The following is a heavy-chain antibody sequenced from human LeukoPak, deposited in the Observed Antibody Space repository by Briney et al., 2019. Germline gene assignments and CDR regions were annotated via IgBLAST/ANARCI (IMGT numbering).Heavy chain of an antibody. CDR2: ISGSGGST. J-gene: IGHJ4*02. CDR3: AKASRASLDY. V-gene: IGHV3-23*01. CDR1: GFTFIDYD. Sequence: GGSLRLSCAASGFTFIDYDMHWVRQVIGKGLEWVSAISGSGGSTYYADSVKGRFTISRDNSKNTLYLQMNSLRAEDTAVYYCAKASRASLDYWGQGTLVTVSS.